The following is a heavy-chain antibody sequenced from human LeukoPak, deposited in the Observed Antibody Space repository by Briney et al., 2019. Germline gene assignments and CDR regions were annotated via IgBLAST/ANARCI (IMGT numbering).Heavy chain of an antibody. J-gene: IGHJ5*02. CDR2: VYYSGST. CDR3: AKNAFYGGNSFDP. V-gene: IGHV4-59*01. CDR1: GGSFSGYY. Sequence: KPSETLSLTCAVYGGSFSGYYWSWIRQPPGKGLEWIGYVYYSGSTNYNPSLKSRVSISVDTSKNQFSLKLSSVTAADTAVYYCAKNAFYGGNSFDPWGQGTLVTVSS. D-gene: IGHD4-23*01.